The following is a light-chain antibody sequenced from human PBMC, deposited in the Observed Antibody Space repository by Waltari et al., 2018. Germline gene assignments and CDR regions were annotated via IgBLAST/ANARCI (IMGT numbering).Light chain of an antibody. Sequence: QSALTQPASVSGSPGQSITVSCTGTSRDCGRYNLVSGYKHPPGKAPKLMIYEGSKRPSGVSNRFSGSKSGNTASLTISGLQAEDEADYYCCSYAGSSTLLFGGGTKVTVL. CDR1: SRDCGRYNL. CDR2: EGS. CDR3: CSYAGSSTLL. J-gene: IGLJ2*01. V-gene: IGLV2-23*01.